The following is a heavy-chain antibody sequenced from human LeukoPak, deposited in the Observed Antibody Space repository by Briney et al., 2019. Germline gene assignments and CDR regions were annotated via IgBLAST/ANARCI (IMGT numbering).Heavy chain of an antibody. V-gene: IGHV3-53*01. D-gene: IGHD3-3*01. CDR3: TRELLYHYYEY. CDR1: GFTVSSYF. Sequence: GGSLRLSCAASGFTVSSYFMSWVRQAPGKGLEWVSVLYDDGTTKYPDSVKGRFTISRDNSKNTLYLQMDSLRTEDTAVYYCTRELLYHYYEYWGQGTLVTVSS. J-gene: IGHJ4*02. CDR2: LYDDGTT.